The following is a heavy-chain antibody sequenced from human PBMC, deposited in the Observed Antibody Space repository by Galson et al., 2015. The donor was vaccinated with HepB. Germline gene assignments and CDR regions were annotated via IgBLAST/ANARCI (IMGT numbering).Heavy chain of an antibody. D-gene: IGHD3-22*01. CDR2: IIPIFGTA. J-gene: IGHJ4*02. Sequence: SVKVSCKASGGTFSSYAISWVRQAPGQGLEWMGGIIPIFGTANYAQKFQGRVTITADESTSTAYMELSSLRSEDTAVYYCARVVVVGRGGAFDYWGQGTLVTVSS. CDR3: ARVVVVGRGGAFDY. V-gene: IGHV1-69*13. CDR1: GGTFSSYA.